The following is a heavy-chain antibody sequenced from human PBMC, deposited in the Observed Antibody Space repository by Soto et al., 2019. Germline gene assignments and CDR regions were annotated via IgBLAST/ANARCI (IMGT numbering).Heavy chain of an antibody. Sequence: EVQLVESGGGLVQPGGSLRLSCAASGFTFSNYDMHWVRQATGKGLEWVSAIGTAGDTYYPGSVKGRFTISRENAKNSLYLQMNSLRAGDTAVYYCAKENYGGVVDYWGQGTLVTVSS. D-gene: IGHD3-10*01. CDR3: AKENYGGVVDY. V-gene: IGHV3-13*01. CDR1: GFTFSNYD. J-gene: IGHJ4*02. CDR2: IGTAGDT.